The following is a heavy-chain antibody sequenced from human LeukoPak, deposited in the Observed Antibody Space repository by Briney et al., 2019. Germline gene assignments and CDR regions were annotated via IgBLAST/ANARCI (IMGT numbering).Heavy chain of an antibody. CDR1: GFTFSSYW. Sequence: GGSLRLSCAASGFTFSSYWMSWVRQAPGKGLEWVANIKRDGSGKPYVDSVKGRFTISRDNAKNSLFLQMNSLRAEDTAVYYCARDNGWSADFWGQGTLVTVSS. J-gene: IGHJ4*02. CDR2: IKRDGSGK. D-gene: IGHD2-15*01. V-gene: IGHV3-7*03. CDR3: ARDNGWSADF.